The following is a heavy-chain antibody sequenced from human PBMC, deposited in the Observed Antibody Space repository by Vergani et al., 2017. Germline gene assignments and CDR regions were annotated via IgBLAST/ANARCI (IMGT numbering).Heavy chain of an antibody. V-gene: IGHV1-69*12. CDR2: IIPLFGTA. CDR3: ARLYGGYYYYGMDV. J-gene: IGHJ6*02. CDR1: GGTFSSYA. D-gene: IGHD4/OR15-4a*01. Sequence: QVQLVQSGAEVKKPGSSVKVSCKASGGTFSSYAISWVRQAPGQGLEWMGGIIPLFGTANYAQKFQGRVTITADESTSTAYMELSSLRSEDTAVYYCARLYGGYYYYGMDVWGQGTTVTVSS.